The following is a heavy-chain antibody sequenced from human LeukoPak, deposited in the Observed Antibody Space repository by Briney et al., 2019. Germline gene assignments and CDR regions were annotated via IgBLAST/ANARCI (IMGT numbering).Heavy chain of an antibody. V-gene: IGHV1-46*01. CDR3: ARVMRVPHSGYKEFDY. Sequence: ASVKVSCKASGYTFTGYYMHWVRQAPGQGLEWMGIINPSGGSTSYAQKFQGRVTMTRDTSTSTVYMELSSLRSEDTAVYYCARVMRVPHSGYKEFDYWGQGTLATVSS. CDR1: GYTFTGYY. D-gene: IGHD5-12*01. CDR2: INPSGGST. J-gene: IGHJ4*02.